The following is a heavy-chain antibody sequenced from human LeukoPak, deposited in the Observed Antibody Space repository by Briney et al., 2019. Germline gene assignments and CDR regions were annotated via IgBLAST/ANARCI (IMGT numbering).Heavy chain of an antibody. V-gene: IGHV5-51*01. Sequence: GASLEISYAGSGSSFTSYRIGWVRPMRRKGLEWMGIIYHGDSDTRYSPSFQGQVTIPADKSISTAYLQWSSLKASDTAMFYCARYYYDSTLAFDYWGQGTLVTVSS. J-gene: IGHJ4*02. CDR1: GSSFTSYR. CDR2: IYHGDSDT. CDR3: ARYYYDSTLAFDY. D-gene: IGHD3-22*01.